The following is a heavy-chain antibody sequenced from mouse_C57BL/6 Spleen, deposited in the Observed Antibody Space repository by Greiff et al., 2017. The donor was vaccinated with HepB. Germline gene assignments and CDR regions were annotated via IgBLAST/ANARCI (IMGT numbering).Heavy chain of an antibody. V-gene: IGHV1-76*01. CDR1: GYTFTDYY. D-gene: IGHD1-1*01. CDR3: ARCSFYDYAMDY. CDR2: IYPGSGNT. J-gene: IGHJ4*01. Sequence: QVQLQQSGAELVRPGASVKLSCKASGYTFTDYYINWVKQRPGQGLEWIARIYPGSGNTYYNEKFKGKATLTAEKSSSTAYMQLSSLTSEDSAVYFCARCSFYDYAMDYWGQGTSVTVSS.